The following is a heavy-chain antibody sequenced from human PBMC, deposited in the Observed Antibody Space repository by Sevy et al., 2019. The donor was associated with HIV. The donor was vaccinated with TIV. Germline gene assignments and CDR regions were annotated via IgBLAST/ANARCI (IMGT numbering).Heavy chain of an antibody. CDR1: GFSFSSYP. CDR3: ARAGGCSTTSCYLPDY. J-gene: IGHJ4*02. Sequence: GGSLRLSCAASGFSFSSYPMHWVRQAPGKGLEWVAIIWYDGNNKYYADSVKGRFTISRDNSKNTLYLQMNSLRAEDTAVYYCARAGGCSTTSCYLPDYWGQGTLVTVSS. D-gene: IGHD2-2*01. V-gene: IGHV3-33*01. CDR2: IWYDGNNK.